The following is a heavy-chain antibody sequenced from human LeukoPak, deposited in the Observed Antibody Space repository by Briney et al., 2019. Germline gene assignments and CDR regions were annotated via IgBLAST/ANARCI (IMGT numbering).Heavy chain of an antibody. V-gene: IGHV5-51*01. CDR3: ARLDYGDYGDRDNWFDP. CDR2: IYPGDSDT. D-gene: IGHD4-17*01. J-gene: IGHJ5*02. CDR1: GYNFTSYW. Sequence: KNGESLQISCKGSGYNFTSYWIGWVRPLPGKGLEWMGIIYPGDSDTRYSPSFQGQVTISADKSISTAYLQWSSLKASDTAMYYCARLDYGDYGDRDNWFDPWGQGTPVTVSS.